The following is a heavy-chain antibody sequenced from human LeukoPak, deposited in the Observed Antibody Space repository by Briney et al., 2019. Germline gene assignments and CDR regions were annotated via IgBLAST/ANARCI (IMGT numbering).Heavy chain of an antibody. J-gene: IGHJ5*02. CDR3: ARDLAARGWFDP. V-gene: IGHV1-69*04. CDR2: IIPILGIA. Sequence: SVKVSCKASGGTFSSYAISWVRQAPGQGLEWMGRIIPILGIANYAQKFQGRVTITADKSTSTAYMELRSLRSDDTAVYYCARDLAARGWFDPWGQGTLVTVSS. D-gene: IGHD6-6*01. CDR1: GGTFSSYA.